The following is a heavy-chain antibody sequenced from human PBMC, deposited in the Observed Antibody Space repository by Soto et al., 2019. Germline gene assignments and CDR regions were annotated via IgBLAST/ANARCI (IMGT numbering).Heavy chain of an antibody. D-gene: IGHD6-6*01. CDR3: ARGQLVFDY. J-gene: IGHJ4*02. Sequence: SETLSLTCTVSGGSISTYFWSWIRQPPGKGLEWIGYIYYSGSTNYNPSLKSRVTISVGTSKNQFSLNLRSVTAADTAVYYCARGQLVFDYWGQGTLVTVSS. CDR2: IYYSGST. CDR1: GGSISTYF. V-gene: IGHV4-59*01.